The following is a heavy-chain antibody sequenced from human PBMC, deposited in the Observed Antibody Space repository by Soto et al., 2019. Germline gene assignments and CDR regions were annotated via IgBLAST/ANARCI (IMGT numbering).Heavy chain of an antibody. D-gene: IGHD4-17*01. CDR3: AGGANGDSELDY. V-gene: IGHV3-11*01. Sequence: QVQLVESGGGLVKPGGSLRLSCAASGFTFSDYYISWIHQAPGKGLEWVSYISSNGSTIYYADSVKGRFTISRDNAKNSLYLQMNSLRAEDTAVDYCAGGANGDSELDYWGQGTLVTVSS. CDR1: GFTFSDYY. J-gene: IGHJ4*02. CDR2: ISSNGSTI.